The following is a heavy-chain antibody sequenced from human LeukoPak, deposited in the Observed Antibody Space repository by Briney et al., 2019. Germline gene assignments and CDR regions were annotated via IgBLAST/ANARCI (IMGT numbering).Heavy chain of an antibody. D-gene: IGHD3-16*01. V-gene: IGHV3-23*01. Sequence: PSETLSLTCTVSGGSISSYYWSWVRQAPGKGLEWVSAISGSGGSTYYADSVKGRFTISRDNSKNTLYLQMNSLRAEDTAVYYCAKEGEWSPLWNWFDPWGQGTLVTVSS. CDR3: AKEGEWSPLWNWFDP. CDR1: GGSISSYY. CDR2: ISGSGGST. J-gene: IGHJ5*02.